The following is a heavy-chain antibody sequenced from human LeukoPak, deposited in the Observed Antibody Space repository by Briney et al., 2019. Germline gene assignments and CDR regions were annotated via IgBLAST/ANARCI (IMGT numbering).Heavy chain of an antibody. CDR1: GYTFTSYD. J-gene: IGHJ3*02. CDR3: ARSDHNSWNAFDI. V-gene: IGHV1-8*01. D-gene: IGHD1-26*01. CDR2: INPNNGNL. Sequence: ASVKVSCTASGYTFTSYDINWVRQATGQGLEWMGWINPNNGNLGYAQKFQGRVTITRNTPISTAYMELSSLTSEDTAVYYCARSDHNSWNAFDIWGQGTMVTVSS.